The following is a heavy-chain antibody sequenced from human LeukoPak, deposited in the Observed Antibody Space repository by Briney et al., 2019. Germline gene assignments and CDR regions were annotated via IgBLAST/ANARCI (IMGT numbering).Heavy chain of an antibody. V-gene: IGHV3-7*03. CDR1: GFTFSSHW. CDR2: IKEDGSKK. CDR3: ARDPDSSGWYGGFDY. Sequence: GGSLRLSCAASGFTFSSHWMTWVRQAPGKGLEWVANIKEDGSKKNYVDSVKGRFTISRDNPKNSLYLQLNSLRAEDTAVYYCARDPDSSGWYGGFDYWGQGTLVTVSS. J-gene: IGHJ4*02. D-gene: IGHD6-19*01.